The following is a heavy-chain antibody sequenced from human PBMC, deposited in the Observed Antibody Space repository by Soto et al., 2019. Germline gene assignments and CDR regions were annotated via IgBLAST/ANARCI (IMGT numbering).Heavy chain of an antibody. CDR1: GGTFSSYA. CDR3: ARDVAGANYYNGMDA. CDR2: IIPIFGTA. J-gene: IGHJ6*04. V-gene: IGHV1-69*13. Sequence: SVKVSCKASGGTFSSYAISWVRQAPGQGLEWMGGIIPIFGTANYAQKFQGRVTITADESTSTAYMELSSLRSEDTAVYYCARDVAGANYYNGMDAWGKGTTVTASS. D-gene: IGHD1-26*01.